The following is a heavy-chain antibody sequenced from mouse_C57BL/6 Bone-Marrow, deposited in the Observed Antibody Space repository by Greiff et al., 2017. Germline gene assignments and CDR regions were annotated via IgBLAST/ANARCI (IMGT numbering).Heavy chain of an antibody. V-gene: IGHV5-4*03. CDR2: ISDGGSYT. CDR3: ARYPIQYYVDY. CDR1: GFTFSSYA. Sequence: EVKLMESGGGLVKPGGSLKLSCAASGFTFSSYAMSWVRQTPEKRLEWVATISDGGSYTYYPDNVKGRFTISRDNAKNNLYLQMSHLKSEDAAMYYCARYPIQYYVDYWGRGTALTVSS. J-gene: IGHJ2*01.